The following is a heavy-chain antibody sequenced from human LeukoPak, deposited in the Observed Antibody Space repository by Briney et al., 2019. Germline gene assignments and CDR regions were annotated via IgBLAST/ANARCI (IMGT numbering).Heavy chain of an antibody. CDR3: AKSGYNRFDY. V-gene: IGHV3-30*02. Sequence: GGSLRLSCAASGFTFSSYGMHWVRQAPGKGLEWVAFIRYDGSNQYYADSVKGRFTISRDNSKNTLYLQMNSLRADDTAVYFCAKSGYNRFDYWGQGTLVTVSS. CDR2: IRYDGSNQ. D-gene: IGHD5-24*01. CDR1: GFTFSSYG. J-gene: IGHJ4*02.